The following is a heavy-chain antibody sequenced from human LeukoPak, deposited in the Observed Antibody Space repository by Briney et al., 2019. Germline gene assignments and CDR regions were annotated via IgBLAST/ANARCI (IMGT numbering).Heavy chain of an antibody. CDR3: ARVADIGSRDGYRREPNVNWFDP. D-gene: IGHD5-24*01. CDR2: INHSGST. Sequence: SETLSLTCAVYGGSFSGYYWSWIRQPPGKGLEWIGEINHSGSTNYNPSLKSRVTISVDTSKNQFSLKLSSVTAADTAVYYCARVADIGSRDGYRREPNVNWFDPWGQGTLVTVSS. V-gene: IGHV4-34*01. J-gene: IGHJ5*02. CDR1: GGSFSGYY.